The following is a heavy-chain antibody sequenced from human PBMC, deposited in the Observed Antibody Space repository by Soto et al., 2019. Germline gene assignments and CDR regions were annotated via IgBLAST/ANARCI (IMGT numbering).Heavy chain of an antibody. CDR1: GFTFSSYA. D-gene: IGHD2-2*01. CDR3: ARESECRYCSSTSCLLHCYGMDV. J-gene: IGHJ6*02. V-gene: IGHV3-30-3*01. CDR2: ISYDGSNK. Sequence: HPGGSLRLSCAASGFTFSSYAMHWVRQAPGKGLEWVAVISYDGSNKYYADSVKGRFTISRDNSKNTLYLQMNSLRAEDTAVYYCARESECRYCSSTSCLLHCYGMDVWGQGTTVTVSS.